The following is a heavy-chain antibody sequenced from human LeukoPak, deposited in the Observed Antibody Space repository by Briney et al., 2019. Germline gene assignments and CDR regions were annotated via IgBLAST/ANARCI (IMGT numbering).Heavy chain of an antibody. V-gene: IGHV4-4*02. D-gene: IGHD6-25*01. CDR1: GASITSGNW. CDR3: ARDTAASDY. CDR2: IYPSGST. Sequence: PSGTLSLTCAVSGASITSGNWWTWVRQPAGKGLEWIGRIYPSGSTNYNPSLKSRVTMSVDTSKNQFSLRLSSVTAADTAVYYCARDTAASDYWGQGTLVTVSS. J-gene: IGHJ4*02.